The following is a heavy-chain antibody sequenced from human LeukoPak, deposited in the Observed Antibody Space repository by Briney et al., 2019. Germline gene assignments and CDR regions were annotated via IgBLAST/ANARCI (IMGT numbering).Heavy chain of an antibody. J-gene: IGHJ2*01. Sequence: PGGSLRLSCADSGFTFSSHWMHWVRQAPGKGLEWVANIKQDGSEKYYVDSVKGRFTISRDNAKNSLYLQMNSLRAEDTAVYYCARDSGIAAAVTYFDLWGRGTLVTVSS. CDR3: ARDSGIAAAVTYFDL. CDR1: GFTFSSHW. CDR2: IKQDGSEK. D-gene: IGHD6-13*01. V-gene: IGHV3-7*01.